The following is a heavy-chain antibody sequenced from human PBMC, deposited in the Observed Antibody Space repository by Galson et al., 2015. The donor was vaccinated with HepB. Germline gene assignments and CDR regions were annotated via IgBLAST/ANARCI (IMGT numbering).Heavy chain of an antibody. J-gene: IGHJ4*02. Sequence: SVKVSCKASGYTFTGYHIHWVRQAPGQGLEWMGHVDPNNGVTNYAQKFHGRITVTRDTSINKVYMALNSLISDDTAVYYCARDLDYGGVYGSTWYFDYWGQGTLVTVSS. CDR2: VDPNNGVT. D-gene: IGHD4-23*01. CDR3: ARDLDYGGVYGSTWYFDY. V-gene: IGHV1-2*06. CDR1: GYTFTGYH.